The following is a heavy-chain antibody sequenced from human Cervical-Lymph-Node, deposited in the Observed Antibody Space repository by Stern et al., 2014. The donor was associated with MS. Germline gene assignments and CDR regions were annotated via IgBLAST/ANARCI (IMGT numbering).Heavy chain of an antibody. CDR3: SGSNWYFFDY. D-gene: IGHD6-13*01. J-gene: IGHJ4*02. Sequence: EMQLVESGGGLVQPGGSLRLSCAASGFTFDSYSLHWVRQVPGKGLVWVSRINTYGSSPRYADSVKGRFTISRDNAKNMLYLEMNSLRAEDTAVYYCSGSNWYFFDYWGQGTLVTVSS. CDR2: INTYGSSP. CDR1: GFTFDSYS. V-gene: IGHV3-74*02.